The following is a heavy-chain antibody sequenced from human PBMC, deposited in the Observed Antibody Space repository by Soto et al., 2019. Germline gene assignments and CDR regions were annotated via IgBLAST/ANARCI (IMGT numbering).Heavy chain of an antibody. Sequence: PGWSLRLSCAASGFTFSNYGIHWVRQAPGKGLEWVAVISYDGSSKDYADSVKGRFTISRDNSKNTLYLQMNSLTIEDTAVYYCAKDDGSTWSMFYSYYGVDVWGQGTTVTVSS. CDR1: GFTFSNYG. J-gene: IGHJ6*02. V-gene: IGHV3-30*18. CDR3: AKDDGSTWSMFYSYYGVDV. CDR2: ISYDGSSK. D-gene: IGHD6-13*01.